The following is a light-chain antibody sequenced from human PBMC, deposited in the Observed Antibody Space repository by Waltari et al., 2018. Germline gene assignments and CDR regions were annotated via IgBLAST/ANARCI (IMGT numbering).Light chain of an antibody. CDR3: QAWDSSTAVV. J-gene: IGLJ2*01. CDR1: KLGDRY. CDR2: QGS. Sequence: SYELTQPPSVSVSPGQTASITCSGDKLGDRYDSWYQQKPGQSPVMVIYQGSKRPSGIPERFSGSTSGNTATLTISGTQAMDEADYYCQAWDSSTAVVFGGGTKLTVL. V-gene: IGLV3-1*01.